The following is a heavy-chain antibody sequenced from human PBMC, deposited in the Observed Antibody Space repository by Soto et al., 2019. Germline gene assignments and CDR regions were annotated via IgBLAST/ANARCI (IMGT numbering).Heavy chain of an antibody. J-gene: IGHJ1*01. V-gene: IGHV4-59*01. CDR3: ARSGIAAAGPAEYFQH. CDR1: GGSSSSYY. Sequence: ETLSLTCTVSGGSSSSYYWSWIRQPPGKGLEWIGYIYYSGSTNYNPSLKSRVTIAGDTSKNQFSLKLSSVTAADTAVYYCARSGIAAAGPAEYFQHWGQGTLVTVSS. CDR2: IYYSGST. D-gene: IGHD6-13*01.